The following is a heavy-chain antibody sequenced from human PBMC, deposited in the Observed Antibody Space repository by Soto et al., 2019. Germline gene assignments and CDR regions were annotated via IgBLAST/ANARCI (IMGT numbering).Heavy chain of an antibody. CDR3: AIVCIGIRGFVGMDV. V-gene: IGHV4-30-4*01. D-gene: IGHD2-21*01. Sequence: QVQLQESGPGLVKPSQTLSLTCTVSGGSISSGDYYWSWIRQPPGKGLEWIGYIYYSGSTYYNPSLKSRVTIPVDTSKNQFSLKLSSGTAAAAAVYYCAIVCIGIRGFVGMDVWGQGTTVTVSS. CDR2: IYYSGST. CDR1: GGSISSGDYY. J-gene: IGHJ6*01.